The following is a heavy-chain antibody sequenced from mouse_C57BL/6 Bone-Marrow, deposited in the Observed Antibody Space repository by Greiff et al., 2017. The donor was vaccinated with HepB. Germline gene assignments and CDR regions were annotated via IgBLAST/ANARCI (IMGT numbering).Heavy chain of an antibody. CDR2: IDPETGGT. Sequence: QVHVKQSGAELVRPGASVTLSCKASGYTFTDYEMHWVKQTPVHGLEWIGAIDPETGGTAYNQKFKGKAILTADKSSSTAYMELRSLTSEDSAVYYCTRNYGSSIAYWGQGTLVTVSA. CDR3: TRNYGSSIAY. V-gene: IGHV1-15*01. J-gene: IGHJ3*01. CDR1: GYTFTDYE. D-gene: IGHD1-1*01.